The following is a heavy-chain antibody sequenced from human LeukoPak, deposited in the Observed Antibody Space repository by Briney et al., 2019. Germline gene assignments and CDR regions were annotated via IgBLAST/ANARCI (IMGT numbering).Heavy chain of an antibody. CDR3: TTEENDYGSGGGYMDV. D-gene: IGHD3-10*01. V-gene: IGHV3-15*01. Sequence: PGGSLRLSCTASGFHFTNIWMTWVRQVPGKGLEWVGRVKNRIYGGTIDYAAPVKGRFTISRDDSKKTLHLQMNSLKVEEKGVYYCTTEENDYGSGGGYMDVWGKGTTVTVSS. CDR2: VKNRIYGGTI. CDR1: GFHFTNIW. J-gene: IGHJ6*03.